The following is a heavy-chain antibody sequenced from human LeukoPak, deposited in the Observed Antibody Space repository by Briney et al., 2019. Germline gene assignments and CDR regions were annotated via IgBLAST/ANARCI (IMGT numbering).Heavy chain of an antibody. Sequence: GASVTVSCRASGYTSTSYDINWVRQATGQGLEWMGWMNPNSSNTGYAQKIQGRVTMTRNTSISTAYMELSSLRSEDTAVYYCARAMPYYYYGMDVWGQGTTVTVSS. CDR3: ARAMPYYYYGMDV. CDR2: MNPNSSNT. CDR1: GYTSTSYD. J-gene: IGHJ6*02. V-gene: IGHV1-8*01. D-gene: IGHD2-2*01.